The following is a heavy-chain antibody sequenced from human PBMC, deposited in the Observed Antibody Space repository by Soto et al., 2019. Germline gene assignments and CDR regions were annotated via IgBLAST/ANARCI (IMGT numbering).Heavy chain of an antibody. Sequence: PSETLSLTCAVYGGSFSGYYWSWIRQPPGKGLEWIGEINHSGSTNYNPSLKSRVTISVDTSKNQFSLKLSSVTAADTAVYYCARGEAAAYWGQGTLVTVSS. V-gene: IGHV4-34*01. CDR2: INHSGST. CDR3: ARGEAAAY. J-gene: IGHJ4*02. CDR1: GGSFSGYY. D-gene: IGHD2-2*01.